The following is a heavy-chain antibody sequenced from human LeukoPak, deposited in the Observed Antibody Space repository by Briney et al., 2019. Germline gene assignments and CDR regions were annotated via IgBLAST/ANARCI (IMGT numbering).Heavy chain of an antibody. Sequence: ETLSLTCTVSGGSISSSSYYWGWIRQPPGKGLEWVSVIYSGGSTYYADSVKGRFTISRDNSKNTLYLQMNSLRAEDTAVYYCARDRYGDYWGQGTLVTVSS. D-gene: IGHD1-14*01. J-gene: IGHJ4*02. V-gene: IGHV3-53*01. CDR2: IYSGGST. CDR1: GGSISSSSYY. CDR3: ARDRYGDY.